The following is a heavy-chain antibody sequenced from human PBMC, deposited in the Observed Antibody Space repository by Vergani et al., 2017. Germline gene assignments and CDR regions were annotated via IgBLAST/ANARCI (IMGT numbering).Heavy chain of an antibody. Sequence: QVQLVESGGGVVQPGRSLRLSCAASGFTFSSYGMHWVRQAPGKGLEWVAVISYDGSNKYYADSVKGRFTISRDNSKNALYLQMNSLRAEDTAVYYCARYSSSSCLAYWGQGTLVIVSS. V-gene: IGHV3-30*03. D-gene: IGHD6-6*01. CDR1: GFTFSSYG. J-gene: IGHJ4*02. CDR3: ARYSSSSCLAY. CDR2: ISYDGSNK.